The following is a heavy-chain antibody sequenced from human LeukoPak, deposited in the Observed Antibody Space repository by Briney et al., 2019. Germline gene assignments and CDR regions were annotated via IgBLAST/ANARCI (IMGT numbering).Heavy chain of an antibody. CDR2: ISSSSSTI. V-gene: IGHV3-11*04. CDR3: ARESPYYCTNGVCYIDY. J-gene: IGHJ4*02. D-gene: IGHD2-8*01. Sequence: GGSLRLSCAASGFTFSDYNMRWVRQAPGKGLEWVSYISSSSSTIYYADSVKGRLTISRDNAKNSLYLQMNSLRAEDTAVYYCARESPYYCTNGVCYIDYWGQGTLVTVSS. CDR1: GFTFSDYN.